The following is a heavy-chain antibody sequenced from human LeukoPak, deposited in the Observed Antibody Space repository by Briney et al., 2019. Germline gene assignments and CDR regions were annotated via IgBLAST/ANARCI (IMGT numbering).Heavy chain of an antibody. CDR3: ARDNGSGSLQFDP. D-gene: IGHD3-10*01. V-gene: IGHV4-31*03. Sequence: SETLSLTCTVSGGSISSGGYYWSWIRQHPGKGLEWIGYIYYSGSTYYNPSLKSRVTISVDTSKNQFSLKLSSVTAADTAVYYCARDNGSGSLQFDPWGQGTLVTVSS. J-gene: IGHJ5*02. CDR1: GGSISSGGYY. CDR2: IYYSGST.